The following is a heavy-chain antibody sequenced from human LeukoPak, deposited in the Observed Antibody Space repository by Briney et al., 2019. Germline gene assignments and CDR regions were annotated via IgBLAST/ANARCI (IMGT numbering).Heavy chain of an antibody. CDR3: ATRLRFLEWVGDY. J-gene: IGHJ4*02. CDR2: IYYSGST. Sequence: SETLFLTCTVSGGSISSSSYYWGWIRQPPGKGLEWIGSIYYSGSTYYNPSLKSRVTISVDTSKNQFSLKLSSVTAADTAVYYCATRLRFLEWVGDYWGQGTLVTVSS. V-gene: IGHV4-39*01. CDR1: GGSISSSSYY. D-gene: IGHD3-3*01.